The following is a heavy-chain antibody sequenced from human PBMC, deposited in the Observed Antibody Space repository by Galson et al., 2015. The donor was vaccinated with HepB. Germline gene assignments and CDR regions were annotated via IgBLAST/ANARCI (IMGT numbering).Heavy chain of an antibody. J-gene: IGHJ4*02. D-gene: IGHD1-1*01. CDR2: ISGSGGTT. CDR3: ARDLNWNDDY. V-gene: IGHV3-23*01. Sequence: LRLSCAASGFTFSSYAMSWVRQAPGKGLEWVSTISGSGGTTYYADSVKGRFTISRDNSKNTLYLQMNSLRAEDTAVYYCARDLNWNDDYWGQGTLVTVSS. CDR1: GFTFSSYA.